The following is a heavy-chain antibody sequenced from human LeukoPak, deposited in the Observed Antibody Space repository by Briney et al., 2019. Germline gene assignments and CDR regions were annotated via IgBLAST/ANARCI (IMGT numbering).Heavy chain of an antibody. V-gene: IGHV7-4-1*02. J-gene: IGHJ4*02. CDR2: INTNTGNP. Sequence: ASVKVSCKASGYSFTNYAVNWVRQAPGQGLEWMGWINTNTGNPTYAQGFTGRFVFSLDTSVSTAYLQISSLKAEDTAVYYCAREGVAGFDYYFDYWGQGTLVTVSS. CDR3: AREGVAGFDYYFDY. D-gene: IGHD6-19*01. CDR1: GYSFTNYA.